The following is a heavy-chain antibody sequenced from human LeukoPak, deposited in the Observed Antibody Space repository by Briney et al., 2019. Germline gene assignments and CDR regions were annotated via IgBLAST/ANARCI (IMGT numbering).Heavy chain of an antibody. J-gene: IGHJ4*02. CDR2: IYHSGST. D-gene: IGHD3-9*01. CDR1: GYSISSGYY. V-gene: IGHV4-38-2*02. CDR3: ARGGDILSDY. Sequence: SETLSLTCTVSGYSISSGYYWGWIRQPPGKGLEWIGSIYHSGSTYYNPSLKSRVTISVDTSKNQFSLKLSSVTAADTAVYYCARGGDILSDYWGQGTLVTVSS.